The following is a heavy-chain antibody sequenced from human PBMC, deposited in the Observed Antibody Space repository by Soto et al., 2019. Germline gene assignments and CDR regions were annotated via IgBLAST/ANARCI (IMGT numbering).Heavy chain of an antibody. CDR2: ISPNNGTT. J-gene: IGHJ4*02. CDR1: GDILSGYS. Sequence: ASVKVSCKTSGDILSGYSISWVRQAPGQGLEWMGGISPNNGTTNYAQRFQGRVTITTDKSTSTVYMELKSLRSDDTAVYYCARPRGYSYGFDYWGQG. D-gene: IGHD5-18*01. CDR3: ARPRGYSYGFDY. V-gene: IGHV1-69*05.